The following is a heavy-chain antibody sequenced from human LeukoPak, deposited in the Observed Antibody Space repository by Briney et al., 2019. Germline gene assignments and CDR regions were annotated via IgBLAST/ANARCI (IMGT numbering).Heavy chain of an antibody. Sequence: SETLSLTCTVSGYSISSGYYWGWIRQPPGKGLEWIGSIYHSGSTYYNPSLKSRVTISVDTSKNQFSLKLSSVTAADTAVYYCARGFHYVDAFDIWGQGTMVTVSS. V-gene: IGHV4-38-2*02. CDR3: ARGFHYVDAFDI. CDR2: IYHSGST. D-gene: IGHD3-16*01. J-gene: IGHJ3*02. CDR1: GYSISSGYY.